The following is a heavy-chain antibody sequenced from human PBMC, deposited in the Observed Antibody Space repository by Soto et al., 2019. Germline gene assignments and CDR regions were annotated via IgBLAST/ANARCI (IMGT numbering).Heavy chain of an antibody. CDR1: GGSITSSSYY. CDR3: ACGDYEWYFDL. V-gene: IGHV4-39*01. Sequence: SETLSLTCTVSGGSITSSSYYWGWIRQPPGKGLEWIGTIYYSASTYYNPSLKSRVTISVDTSKNQFSLKLSSVTAAATAVYYCACGDYEWYFDLWGRGTLVTVSS. CDR2: IYYSAST. D-gene: IGHD2-21*02. J-gene: IGHJ2*01.